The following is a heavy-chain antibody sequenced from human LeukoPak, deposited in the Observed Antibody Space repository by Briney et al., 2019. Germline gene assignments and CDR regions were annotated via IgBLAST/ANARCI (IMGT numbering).Heavy chain of an antibody. Sequence: SQTLSLTCTVSGGSISSGSYYWSWIRQPAGKGLEWIGRIYTSGSTYYNPSLKSRVTISVDTSKNHFSLKLSSVTAADTAIYYCARRAYSSIWYYFDYWGQGTLVIVSS. CDR1: GGSISSGSYY. V-gene: IGHV4-61*02. D-gene: IGHD6-13*01. CDR3: ARRAYSSIWYYFDY. CDR2: IYTSGST. J-gene: IGHJ4*02.